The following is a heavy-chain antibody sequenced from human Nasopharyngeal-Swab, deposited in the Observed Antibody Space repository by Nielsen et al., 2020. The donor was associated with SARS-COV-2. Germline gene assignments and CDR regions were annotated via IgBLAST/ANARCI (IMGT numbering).Heavy chain of an antibody. CDR2: MNPNSGNT. D-gene: IGHD2-2*01. CDR3: ARGLVSTADFDY. V-gene: IGHV1-8*03. J-gene: IGHJ4*02. Sequence: ASVKVSCKASGYTFTSYDINWVRQATGQGLEWMGWMNPNSGNTGYAQKFQGRVTITRNTSISTAYMKLSSLRSEDTAVYYCARGLVSTADFDYWGQGTLVTVSS. CDR1: GYTFTSYD.